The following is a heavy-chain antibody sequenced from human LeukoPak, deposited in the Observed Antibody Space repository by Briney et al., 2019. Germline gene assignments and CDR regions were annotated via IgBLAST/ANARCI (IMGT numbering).Heavy chain of an antibody. CDR3: ARARGGYSYALYYFDY. Sequence: SETLSLTCTVSGGSISSYYWSWIRQPPGKGLEWIGYIYYSGSTNYNPSLKSRVTISVDTSKNQSSLKLSSVTAADTAVYYCARARGGYSYALYYFDYWGQGTLVTVSS. CDR2: IYYSGST. J-gene: IGHJ4*02. D-gene: IGHD5-18*01. CDR1: GGSISSYY. V-gene: IGHV4-59*01.